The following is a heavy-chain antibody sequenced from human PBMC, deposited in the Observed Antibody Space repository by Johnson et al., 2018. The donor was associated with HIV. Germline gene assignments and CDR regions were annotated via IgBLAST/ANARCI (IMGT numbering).Heavy chain of an antibody. Sequence: QVQLVESGGGVVQPGGSLRLSCAASGFTFSSYGMHWVRQAPGKGLEWVAFIRYDGGNKYYADSVKGRFTISRDNSKNTLYLQMNSLRAEDTAVYYCRVVTGAFDIWGQGTMVTVSS. D-gene: IGHD4-23*01. CDR1: GFTFSSYG. J-gene: IGHJ3*02. CDR2: IRYDGGNK. CDR3: RVVTGAFDI. V-gene: IGHV3-30*02.